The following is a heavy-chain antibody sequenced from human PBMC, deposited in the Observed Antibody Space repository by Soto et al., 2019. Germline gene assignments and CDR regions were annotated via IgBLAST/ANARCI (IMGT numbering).Heavy chain of an antibody. CDR2: INPVNGNT. Sequence: QVQLVKSGAEVKKPGASVMLSCKASGYTFTTYTMNWVRQAPGQRLEWMGWINPVNGNTKSSQKFQDRVIITRDTSASTAYMELRSLRSEDTAVYYCARGIATGQLDHWGQGTLVIVAS. J-gene: IGHJ5*02. D-gene: IGHD6-13*01. CDR3: ARGIATGQLDH. V-gene: IGHV1-3*01. CDR1: GYTFTTYT.